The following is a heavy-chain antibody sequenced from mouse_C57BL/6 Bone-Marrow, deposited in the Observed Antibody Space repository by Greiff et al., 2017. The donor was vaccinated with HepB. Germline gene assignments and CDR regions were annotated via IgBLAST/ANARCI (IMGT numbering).Heavy chain of an antibody. Sequence: EVQGVESGGGLVQSGRSLRLSCATSGFTFSDFYMEWVRQAPGKGLEWIAASRNKANDYTTEYSASVKGRFIVSRDTSQSILYLQMNALRAEDTAIYYCARDDYYGSSYGTGAMDYWGQGTSVTVSS. CDR2: SRNKANDYTT. V-gene: IGHV7-1*01. J-gene: IGHJ4*01. CDR1: GFTFSDFY. D-gene: IGHD1-1*01. CDR3: ARDDYYGSSYGTGAMDY.